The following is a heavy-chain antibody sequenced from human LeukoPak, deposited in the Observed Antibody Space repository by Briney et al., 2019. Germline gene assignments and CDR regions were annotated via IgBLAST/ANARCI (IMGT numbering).Heavy chain of an antibody. V-gene: IGHV3-13*04. D-gene: IGHD3-22*01. J-gene: IGHJ4*02. CDR1: GFTLSTYD. CDR3: ARVDNSAYSD. CDR2: IDTAGDT. Sequence: GGSLRLSCAASGFTLSTYDMHWVRQATGKGLEWVSAIDTAGDTNYKGSVKGRVTISRENAKNSMYLHMNSLRVGDTAVYYCARVDNSAYSDWGQGTLVTVSS.